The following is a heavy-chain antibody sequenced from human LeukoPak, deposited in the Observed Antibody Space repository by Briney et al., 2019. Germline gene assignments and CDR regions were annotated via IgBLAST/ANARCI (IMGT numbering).Heavy chain of an antibody. V-gene: IGHV4-34*01. J-gene: IGHJ1*01. Sequence: PSETLSLTCAVYGGPFSGYYWSWIRQPPGKGLEWIGEINHSGSTNYNPSLKSRVTISVDTSKNQFSLKLSSVTAADTAVYYCARPAAYSSSHEKYFQHWGQGTLVTVSS. D-gene: IGHD6-6*01. CDR3: ARPAAYSSSHEKYFQH. CDR2: INHSGST. CDR1: GGPFSGYY.